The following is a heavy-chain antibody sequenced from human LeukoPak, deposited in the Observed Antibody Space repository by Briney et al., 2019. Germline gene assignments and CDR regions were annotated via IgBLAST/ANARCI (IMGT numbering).Heavy chain of an antibody. D-gene: IGHD2-2*02. CDR2: ISSSSSYI. CDR3: ARENIVVVPAAIKGGYYYYMDV. V-gene: IGHV3-21*01. J-gene: IGHJ6*03. CDR1: GFTFSSYS. Sequence: GGSLRLSCAASGFTFSSYSMNWVRQAPGKGLEWVSSISSSSSYIYYADSVKGRFTISRDNAKNSLYLQMNSLRAEDTAVYYCARENIVVVPAAIKGGYYYYMDVWGKGTTVTVSS.